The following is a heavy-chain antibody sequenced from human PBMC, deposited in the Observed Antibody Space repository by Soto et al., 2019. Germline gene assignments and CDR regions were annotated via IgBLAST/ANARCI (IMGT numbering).Heavy chain of an antibody. CDR1: GFSLSTSGVG. Sequence: QITLKESGPTLVKPTQTLTLTCTFSGFSLSTSGVGVGWIRQPPGKGLEWLALIYWDDDKRYSPSLKSRLTITKDTSKNQVVLTMTNMDPVDTATYYCAHSLIGYYYDSSGSNWFDPWGQGTLVTVSS. CDR3: AHSLIGYYYDSSGSNWFDP. CDR2: IYWDDDK. V-gene: IGHV2-5*02. D-gene: IGHD3-22*01. J-gene: IGHJ5*02.